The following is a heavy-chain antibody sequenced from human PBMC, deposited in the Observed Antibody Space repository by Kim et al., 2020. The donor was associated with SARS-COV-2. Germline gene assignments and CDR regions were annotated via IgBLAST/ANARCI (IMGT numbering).Heavy chain of an antibody. D-gene: IGHD3-10*01. J-gene: IGHJ4*02. CDR1: GFTVSSNY. Sequence: GGSLRLSCAASGFTVSSNYMSWVRQAPGKGLEWVSVIYSGGSTYYADSVKGRFTISRDNSKNTLYLQMNSLRAEGTAVYYCAREADYYGSGFDYWGQGTLVTVSS. CDR2: IYSGGST. V-gene: IGHV3-53*01. CDR3: AREADYYGSGFDY.